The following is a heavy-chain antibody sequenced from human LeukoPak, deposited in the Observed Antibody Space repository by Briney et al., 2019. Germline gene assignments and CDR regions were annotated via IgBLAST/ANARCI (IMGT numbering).Heavy chain of an antibody. D-gene: IGHD6-19*01. J-gene: IGHJ3*02. V-gene: IGHV4-59*08. CDR2: IYYSGST. Sequence: SETLSLTCTVSGGSISSYYWSWIRQPPGKGLEWIGYIYYSGSTNYNPSLKSRVTISVDTSKNQFSLKLSSVTAADTAVYYCARWGIAVAESAFGIWGQGTMVTVSS. CDR3: ARWGIAVAESAFGI. CDR1: GGSISSYY.